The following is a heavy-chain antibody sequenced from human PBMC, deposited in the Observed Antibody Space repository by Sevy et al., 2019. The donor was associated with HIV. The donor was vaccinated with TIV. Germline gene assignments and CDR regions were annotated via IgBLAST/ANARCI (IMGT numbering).Heavy chain of an antibody. CDR3: ARDPRVGYCSGGSCYAYDEWGFDP. J-gene: IGHJ5*02. CDR2: ISSSSSYI. CDR1: GFTFSCYS. V-gene: IGHV3-21*01. D-gene: IGHD2-15*01. Sequence: GGSLRLSCAASGFTFSCYSMNWVRQAPGKGLEWVSSISSSSSYIYYADSVKGRFTISRDNAKNSLYLQMNSLRAEDTAVYYCARDPRVGYCSGGSCYAYDEWGFDPWGQGTLVTVSS.